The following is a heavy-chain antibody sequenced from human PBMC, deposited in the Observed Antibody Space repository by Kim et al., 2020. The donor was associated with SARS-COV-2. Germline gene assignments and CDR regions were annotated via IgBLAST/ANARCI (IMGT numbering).Heavy chain of an antibody. CDR1: GFTFSSYA. Sequence: GGSLRLSCAASGFTFSSYAMHWVRQAPGKGLEWVAVISYDGSNKYYADSVKGRFTISRDNSKNTLYLQMNSLRAEDTAVYYCARGYCSGGSCYSRGAFDIWGQRTMVTVSS. CDR3: ARGYCSGGSCYSRGAFDI. CDR2: ISYDGSNK. J-gene: IGHJ3*02. V-gene: IGHV3-30*04. D-gene: IGHD2-15*01.